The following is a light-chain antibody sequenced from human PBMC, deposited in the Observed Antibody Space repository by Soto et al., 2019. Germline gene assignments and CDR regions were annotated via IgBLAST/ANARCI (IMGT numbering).Light chain of an antibody. CDR3: QQSYSTEGT. J-gene: IGKJ3*01. Sequence: DIQMTQSPSSLSASVGDRVTITCRASQSISSYLNWYQQKPGKAPKLLIYAASSLQSGVPSRFSGSGSGIYFTLTISSLQPEDFATYYCQQSYSTEGTFGPGTKVDIK. CDR1: QSISSY. CDR2: AAS. V-gene: IGKV1-39*01.